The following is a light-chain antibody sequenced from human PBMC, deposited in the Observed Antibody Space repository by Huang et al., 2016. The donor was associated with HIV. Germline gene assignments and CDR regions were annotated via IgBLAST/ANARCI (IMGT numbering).Light chain of an antibody. V-gene: IGKV1-6*01. CDR2: AAF. CDR3: LQDYSYPHT. Sequence: AIQMTPSPSSLSASVGDRVTITCRASHDIRNDLGWYQQRPGRAPKLLIYAAFKLQSGVPSRFSGSGSGTDFTLTISDLQPEDFATYYCLQDYSYPHTFGQGTKLEL. J-gene: IGKJ2*01. CDR1: HDIRND.